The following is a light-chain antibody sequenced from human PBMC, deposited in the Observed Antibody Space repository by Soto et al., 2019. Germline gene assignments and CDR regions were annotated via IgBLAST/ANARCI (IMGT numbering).Light chain of an antibody. CDR2: AAS. CDR1: QGIKND. V-gene: IGKV1-17*01. J-gene: IGKJ1*01. CDR3: QQYNSYPWT. Sequence: IQMTQSPSSLSASVGDRVTITCRASQGIKNDLGWYQQKPGKAPKLLIYAASSLQSGVPSRFSGSGTGAEFTLTINSLQPTDFATYYCQQYNSYPWTFGQGTKVDIK.